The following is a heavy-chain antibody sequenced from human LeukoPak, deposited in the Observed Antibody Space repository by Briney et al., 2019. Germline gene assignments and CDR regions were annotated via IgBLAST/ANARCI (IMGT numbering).Heavy chain of an antibody. J-gene: IGHJ4*02. V-gene: IGHV3-33*06. Sequence: GGSLRLSCAASGFTFSSYGMHWVRQAPGKGLEWVAVIWYDGSNKYYADSVKGRFTISRDNSKNTLYLQMNSLRAEDTAVYYCAKRPQYYYDSSGHWGYWGQGTLVTVSS. D-gene: IGHD3-22*01. CDR1: GFTFSSYG. CDR3: AKRPQYYYDSSGHWGY. CDR2: IWYDGSNK.